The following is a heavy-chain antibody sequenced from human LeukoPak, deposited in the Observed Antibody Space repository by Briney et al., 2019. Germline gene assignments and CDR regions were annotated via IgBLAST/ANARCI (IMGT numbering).Heavy chain of an antibody. J-gene: IGHJ4*02. D-gene: IGHD7-27*01. CDR1: GFIFSRYW. CDR3: AEGTQLGK. CDR2: IKQDGSEK. V-gene: IGHV3-7*01. Sequence: GGSLRLSCAASGFIFSRYWMSWVRQAPGKGLEWVANIKQDGSEKYYVDSVKGRFTISRDNAKNSLFLQMNSLRAEDTAVYYGAEGTQLGKWGQGTLVTVSS.